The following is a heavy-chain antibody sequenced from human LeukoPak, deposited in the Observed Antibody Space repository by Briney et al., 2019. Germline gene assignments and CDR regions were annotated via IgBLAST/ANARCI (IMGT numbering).Heavy chain of an antibody. CDR2: INPSGGST. CDR3: AREIGPIQLHLWGSAFDY. CDR1: GHTFTGYY. V-gene: IGHV1-46*01. Sequence: ASVKVSCKASGHTFTGYYMHWVRQAPGQGLEWMGIINPSGGSTSYAQRFQGRVTMTRDTSTSTVYMELSSLRSEDTAVYYCAREIGPIQLHLWGSAFDYWGQGTLVTVSS. J-gene: IGHJ4*02. D-gene: IGHD5-18*01.